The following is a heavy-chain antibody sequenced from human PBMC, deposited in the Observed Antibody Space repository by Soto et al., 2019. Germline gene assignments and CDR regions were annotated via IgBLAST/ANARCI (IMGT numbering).Heavy chain of an antibody. Sequence: EVQVLATGGGLIQPGGSLRLSCEASGFTVNSNYMSWVRQAPGEGLQWVSITNTGGTTYYADSVKGRFTVSRDNSKNTLYLQMNSLSAEDTAVYYCAKGDGFILAVWGQGTTVSVSS. V-gene: IGHV3-53*02. CDR1: GFTVNSNY. CDR2: TNTGGTT. D-gene: IGHD1-26*01. J-gene: IGHJ6*02. CDR3: AKGDGFILAV.